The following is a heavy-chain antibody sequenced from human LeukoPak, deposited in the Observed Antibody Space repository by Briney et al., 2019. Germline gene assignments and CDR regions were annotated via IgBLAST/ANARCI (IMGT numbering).Heavy chain of an antibody. D-gene: IGHD1-7*01. CDR1: GGTFSSYA. CDR3: ARGGGNWNYEDGYFDY. Sequence: ASVTVSFKASGGTFSSYAISWVRQAPGQGREWMGRIIPILGIANYAQKFQGRVTITADKSTSTVYMELSSLRSEDTAVYYCARGGGNWNYEDGYFDYWGQGTLVTVSS. V-gene: IGHV1-69*04. J-gene: IGHJ4*02. CDR2: IIPILGIA.